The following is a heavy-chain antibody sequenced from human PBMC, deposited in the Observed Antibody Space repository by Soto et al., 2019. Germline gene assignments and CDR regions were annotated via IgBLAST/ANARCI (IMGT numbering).Heavy chain of an antibody. CDR2: IIPIFGTT. CDR1: GGTISSFA. V-gene: IGHV1-69*01. J-gene: IGHJ6*02. CDR3: AGGPSIKIVDNYYYGMDV. D-gene: IGHD3-3*01. Sequence: QVQLVQSGAEVKKPGSSVKVSCKTSGGTISSFAISWVRQAPGQGLEWMGVIIPIFGTTNYAQKFQARVTITAYESTTTAYMDLSRLRSEDTAVFYCAGGPSIKIVDNYYYGMDVWGQGTTVTVSS.